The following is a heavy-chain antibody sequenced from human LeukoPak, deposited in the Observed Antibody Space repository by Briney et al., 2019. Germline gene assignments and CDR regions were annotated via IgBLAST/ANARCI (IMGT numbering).Heavy chain of an antibody. J-gene: IGHJ1*01. D-gene: IGHD1-26*01. CDR2: IRSSGDST. V-gene: IGHV3-23*01. CDR1: GFTFTTYT. CDR3: ARWGAVTCTMYFQY. Sequence: GGSLRLSCAASGFTFTTYTMRWVRQTPGKGLEWVSAIRSSGDSTYYADSAKGRFTISRDNSKNTLYLQMNSLRAEDTAVYYCARWGAVTCTMYFQYWGQGTLVTVSS.